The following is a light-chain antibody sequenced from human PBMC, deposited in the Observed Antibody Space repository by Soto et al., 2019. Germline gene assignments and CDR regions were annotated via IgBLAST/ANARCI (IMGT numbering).Light chain of an antibody. J-gene: IGKJ1*01. V-gene: IGKV3-20*01. CDR1: QSVSSNY. CDR2: GAS. CDR3: QQYDSYPWT. Sequence: EIVLTQSPGTLSLSPGERATLSCRASQSVSSNYLAWYQKKPGQAPRLLIYGASSRATGIPDRFSGSGSGTDFTLTISSLQPDDFATYYCQQYDSYPWTFGQGTKVDI.